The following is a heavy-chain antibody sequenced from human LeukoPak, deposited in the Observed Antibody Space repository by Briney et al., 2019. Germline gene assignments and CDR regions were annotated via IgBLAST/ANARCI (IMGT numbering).Heavy chain of an antibody. V-gene: IGHV3-21*01. CDR1: GFTFSDYT. Sequence: GGSLRLSCAASGFTFSDYTMNWVRQAPGKGLEWVSSISSGGTYKYYADSVKGRFTISRDNAQNSLYLQMNSLRAEDTAVYYCASCEVAAAGDYWGQGTLVTVSS. J-gene: IGHJ4*02. CDR3: ASCEVAAAGDY. D-gene: IGHD6-13*01. CDR2: ISSGGTYK.